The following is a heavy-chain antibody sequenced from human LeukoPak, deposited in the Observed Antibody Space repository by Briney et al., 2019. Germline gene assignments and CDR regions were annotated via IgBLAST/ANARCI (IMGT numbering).Heavy chain of an antibody. V-gene: IGHV3-21*01. CDR1: GITFNSYT. CDR3: ARERQLERLAFGKEGSAFDY. D-gene: IGHD1-1*01. CDR2: ISSSSSYI. Sequence: PGGSLRLSCAASGITFNSYTMNWVRQAPGKGLEWASSISSSSSYIYYAASVKGRFTISRDNAKNSLYLQMNRLKAEDTAVYYCARERQLERLAFGKEGSAFDYWGRGTLVTVSS. J-gene: IGHJ4*02.